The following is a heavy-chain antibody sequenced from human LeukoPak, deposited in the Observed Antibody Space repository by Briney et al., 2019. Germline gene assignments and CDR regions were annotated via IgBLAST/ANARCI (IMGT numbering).Heavy chain of an antibody. CDR2: ISYSGNTI. D-gene: IGHD6-6*01. Sequence: QPGGSLRLSCVASGFTFSSYAMSWVRQAPGKGLEWVSYISYSGNTILYADSVKGRFTISRDNAKNTLYLQMNSLRAEDTAVYYCAASIADTGAYYYYYMDVWGKGTTVTVSS. CDR3: AASIADTGAYYYYYMDV. V-gene: IGHV3-48*04. CDR1: GFTFSSYA. J-gene: IGHJ6*03.